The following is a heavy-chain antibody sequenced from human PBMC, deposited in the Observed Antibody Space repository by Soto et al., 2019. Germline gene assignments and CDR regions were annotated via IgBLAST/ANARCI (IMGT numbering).Heavy chain of an antibody. CDR2: ISAYNGNT. J-gene: IGHJ5*02. Sequence: XSVKVSCKASVYTFTGYGISWVRQAPGQGLEWMGWISAYNGNTNYAQKLQGRVTMTTDTSTSTAYMELRSLRSDDTAVYYCARDGIVVVPAAIGWFDHWGQGTLVTVSS. V-gene: IGHV1-18*04. D-gene: IGHD2-2*01. CDR3: ARDGIVVVPAAIGWFDH. CDR1: VYTFTGYG.